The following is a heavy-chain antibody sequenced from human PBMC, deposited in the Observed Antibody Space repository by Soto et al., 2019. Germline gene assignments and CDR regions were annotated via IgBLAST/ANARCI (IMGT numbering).Heavy chain of an antibody. D-gene: IGHD3-22*01. CDR3: ARDLNYYDSSGSRHRYFDH. J-gene: IGHJ2*01. V-gene: IGHV1-3*01. Sequence: ASVKVSCKASGYTFTSYAMHWVRQAPGQRLEWMGWINAGNGNTKYSQKFQGRVTITRDTSASTAYMELSSLRSEDTAVYYCARDLNYYDSSGSRHRYFDHWGRGTLVTVSS. CDR2: INAGNGNT. CDR1: GYTFTSYA.